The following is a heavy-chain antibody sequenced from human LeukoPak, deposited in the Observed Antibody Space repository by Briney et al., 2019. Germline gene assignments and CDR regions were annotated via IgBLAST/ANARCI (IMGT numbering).Heavy chain of an antibody. CDR2: IRYDGSNK. D-gene: IGHD3-22*01. V-gene: IGHV3-30*02. J-gene: IGHJ4*02. CDR3: AKSPSYYDSSGYYYPGY. Sequence: GGSLRLSCAASGFTFSSYGMHWVRQAPGKGLEWVAFIRYDGSNKYYADSVKGRFTISRDNSKNTLYLQMYSLRAEDTAVYYCAKSPSYYDSSGYYYPGYWGQGTLVTVSS. CDR1: GFTFSSYG.